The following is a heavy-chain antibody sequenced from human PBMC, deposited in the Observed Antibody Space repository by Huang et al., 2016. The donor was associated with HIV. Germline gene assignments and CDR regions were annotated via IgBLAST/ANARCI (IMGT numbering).Heavy chain of an antibody. Sequence: EVQLVQSEAEVKKPGESLKISCRGSGYSFTNYGIGGVRQGPGEGLEGMGVIYPADSDTRYSPSFQGQVTFSADKSTRTAYLQWSSLQASDTAIYYCARSEVLVTAVPFDHWGQGTLVTVSS. J-gene: IGHJ4*02. CDR3: ARSEVLVTAVPFDH. D-gene: IGHD2-21*02. CDR2: IYPADSDT. V-gene: IGHV5-51*03. CDR1: GYSFTNYG.